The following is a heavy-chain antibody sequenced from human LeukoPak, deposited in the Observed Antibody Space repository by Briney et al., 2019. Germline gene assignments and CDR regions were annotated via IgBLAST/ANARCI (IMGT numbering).Heavy chain of an antibody. D-gene: IGHD6-19*01. J-gene: IGHJ4*02. CDR1: GGSFSGYY. CDR2: INHSGST. V-gene: IGHV4-34*01. Sequence: SETLSLTCAVYGGSFSGYYWSWIRQPPGKGLEWIGEINHSGSTNYNPSLKSRVTISVDTSKNQFSLKLSSVTAADTAVYYCARLSSGLSAPFFDYWGQGTLVTVSS. CDR3: ARLSSGLSAPFFDY.